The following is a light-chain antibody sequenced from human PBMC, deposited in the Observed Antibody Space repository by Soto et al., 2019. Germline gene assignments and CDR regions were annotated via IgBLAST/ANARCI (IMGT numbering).Light chain of an antibody. CDR2: EGN. CDR3: CSYAGRSTVI. V-gene: IGLV2-23*01. J-gene: IGLJ2*01. CDR1: SGDIGTYYL. Sequence: QSALTQPASVSGSPGQSITISCTGTSGDIGTYYLVSWYQQHPGRAPKLIIFEGNKRPSGVSNRFSASKSGNTASLAISGLQAEDEADYHCCSYAGRSTVICGGGTKRTVL.